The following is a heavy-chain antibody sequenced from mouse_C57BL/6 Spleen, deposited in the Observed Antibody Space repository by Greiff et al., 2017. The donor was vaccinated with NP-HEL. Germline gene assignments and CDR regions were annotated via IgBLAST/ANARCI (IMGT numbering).Heavy chain of an antibody. CDR3: ARDRDYGNYDY. CDR2: INYDGSST. CDR1: GFTFSDYY. Sequence: EVKLVESEGGLVQPGSSMKLSCTASGFTFSDYYMAWVRQVPEKGLEWVANINYDGSSTYYLDSLKSRFIISRDNAKNILYLQMSSLKSEDTATYYCARDRDYGNYDYWGQGTTLTVSS. J-gene: IGHJ2*01. D-gene: IGHD2-1*01. V-gene: IGHV5-16*01.